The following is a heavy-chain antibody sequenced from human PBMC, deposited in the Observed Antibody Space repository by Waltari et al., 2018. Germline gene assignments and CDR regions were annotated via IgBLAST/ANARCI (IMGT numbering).Heavy chain of an antibody. CDR2: ISAYNGNT. V-gene: IGHV1-18*01. CDR3: ARDRTFGGVNQPKAP. CDR1: GYTFTSYG. Sequence: QVQLVQSGAEVKKPGASVKVSCKASGYTFTSYGISWVRQAPGQGLEWMGWISAYNGNTNYAQKLQVRVTMTTDTSTSTAYMELRSLRSDDTAVYYCARDRTFGGVNQPKAPWGQGTLVTVSS. D-gene: IGHD3-16*01. J-gene: IGHJ4*02.